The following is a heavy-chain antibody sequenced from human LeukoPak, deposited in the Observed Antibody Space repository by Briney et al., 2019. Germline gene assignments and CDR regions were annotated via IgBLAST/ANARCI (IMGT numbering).Heavy chain of an antibody. J-gene: IGHJ4*02. CDR3: ARFSKISRGYTIFGVVPSGGDY. CDR1: GYSFITCG. D-gene: IGHD3-3*01. V-gene: IGHV1-18*01. Sequence: ASVKVSCKASGYSFITCGISWVRQAPGQGLEWMAWINTYNGNAHYAEKFQGRVGLTTDTSTYTSYMELRSLRSDDTAVYYCARFSKISRGYTIFGVVPSGGDYWGQGTLLTVSS. CDR2: INTYNGNA.